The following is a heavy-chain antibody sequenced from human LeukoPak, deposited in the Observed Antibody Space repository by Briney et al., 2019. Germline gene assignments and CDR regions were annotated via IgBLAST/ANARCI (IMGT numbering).Heavy chain of an antibody. J-gene: IGHJ4*02. V-gene: IGHV4-34*01. Sequence: PSETLSLTCAVYAGSFCGYYWSWNRPPPGMGREWIGEINHSGSTNYNPSLKSLVTISVDTSKNQFSLKLSSVTAADTAVYYCARGRGTSCYFCGGPDYWGQGTLVTVSS. CDR1: AGSFCGYY. CDR3: ARGRGTSCYFCGGPDY. CDR2: INHSGST. D-gene: IGHD2-2*01.